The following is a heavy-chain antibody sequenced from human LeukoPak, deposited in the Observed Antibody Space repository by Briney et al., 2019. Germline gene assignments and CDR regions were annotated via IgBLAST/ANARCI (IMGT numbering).Heavy chain of an antibody. CDR1: GFTFGIYA. V-gene: IGHV3-23*01. CDR2: ISGSGGST. Sequence: TGGSLRLSCAASGFTFGIYAMSWVRQAPGKGLEWVSSISGSGGSTYYADSVKGRFTISRDNSKNTLYLQMNSLRAEDTAVYYCAKEDGYDLYFDYWGQGTLVTVSS. J-gene: IGHJ4*02. CDR3: AKEDGYDLYFDY. D-gene: IGHD5-12*01.